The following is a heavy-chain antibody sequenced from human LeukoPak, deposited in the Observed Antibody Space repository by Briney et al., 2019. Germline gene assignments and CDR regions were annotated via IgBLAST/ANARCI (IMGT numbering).Heavy chain of an antibody. J-gene: IGHJ3*02. V-gene: IGHV4-4*07. CDR2: IYTRGST. Sequence: SQTLSLTCTVSGGSINNYYWSWIQQPAGKGLEWIGRIYTRGSTNYNPSLKSRVTMSVDTSKNQFSLKLSSVTAADTAVYYCARGRYCSADICSGGDAFDIWGQGTMVSVSS. CDR3: ARGRYCSADICSGGDAFDI. CDR1: GGSINNYY. D-gene: IGHD2-15*01.